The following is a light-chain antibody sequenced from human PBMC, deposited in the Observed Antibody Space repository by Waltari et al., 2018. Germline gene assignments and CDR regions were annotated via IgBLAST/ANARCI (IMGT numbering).Light chain of an antibody. CDR1: SSDVGGYNY. J-gene: IGLJ2*01. CDR2: DVS. Sequence: QSALTQPASVSGSPGQSITISCTGTSSDVGGYNYVSWYQQHPGKAPKLMIYDVSNRPSGVSNRCSGSKSGNTASLTISGLQAEDEADYYCSSYTSSSILHHVVFGGGTKLTVL. V-gene: IGLV2-14*03. CDR3: SSYTSSSILHHVV.